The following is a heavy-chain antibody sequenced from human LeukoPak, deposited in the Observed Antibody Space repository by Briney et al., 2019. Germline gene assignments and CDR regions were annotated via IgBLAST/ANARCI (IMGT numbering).Heavy chain of an antibody. CDR3: TRVFVGDEYSSSGY. J-gene: IGHJ4*02. CDR1: GVTFSRYY. V-gene: IGHV3-74*01. Sequence: GGSLRLSCAASGVTFSRYYMHWVRQAPGKGLVWVSRINSDGSSTTYADSVKGRFTISRDNAKNTLYLQMNSLKVEDTAVYYCTRVFVGDEYSSSGYWGQGTLVTVSS. D-gene: IGHD6-13*01. CDR2: INSDGSST.